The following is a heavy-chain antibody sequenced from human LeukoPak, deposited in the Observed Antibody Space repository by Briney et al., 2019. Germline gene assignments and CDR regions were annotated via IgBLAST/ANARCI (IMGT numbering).Heavy chain of an antibody. Sequence: ASVKVSCKASGYTFTGYYMHWVRQAPGQGLEWMGWINPNSGGTNYAQKFQGRVTMTRDTSISTAYMELSRLRSDDTAVYYCARDSSRRSADPRDYGDYAADYWGQGTLVTVSS. CDR3: ARDSSRRSADPRDYGDYAADY. CDR1: GYTFTGYY. V-gene: IGHV1-2*02. D-gene: IGHD4-17*01. CDR2: INPNSGGT. J-gene: IGHJ4*02.